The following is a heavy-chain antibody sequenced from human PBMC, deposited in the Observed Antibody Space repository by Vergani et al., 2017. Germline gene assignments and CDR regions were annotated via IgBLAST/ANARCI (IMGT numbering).Heavy chain of an antibody. D-gene: IGHD2-15*01. CDR2: INQDGSEK. CDR1: GFTFSNYW. Sequence: EVQLVESGGGLVQPGGSLRLSCAASGFTFSNYWMSWVRQAPGKGLEWMANINQDGSEKYYVDSVKGRFTISRDNAKNSLYLQMNNLRAEGTAVYYCARDSFLYLVVEDVNCWGQGTLVTVS. V-gene: IGHV3-7*01. J-gene: IGHJ4*02. CDR3: ARDSFLYLVVEDVNC.